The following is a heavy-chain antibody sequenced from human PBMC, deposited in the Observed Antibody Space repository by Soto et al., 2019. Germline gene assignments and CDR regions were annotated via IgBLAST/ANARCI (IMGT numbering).Heavy chain of an antibody. D-gene: IGHD3-10*01. CDR3: ARHTNYYGSGSYSLLYYYGMDV. CDR2: IYYSGST. J-gene: IGHJ6*02. Sequence: SETLSLTCTVSGGSISSYYWSWIRQPPGKGLEWIGYIYYSGSTNYNPSLKSRVTISVDTSKNQFSLKLSSVTAADTAVYYCARHTNYYGSGSYSLLYYYGMDVWGQGTTVTVS. CDR1: GGSISSYY. V-gene: IGHV4-59*08.